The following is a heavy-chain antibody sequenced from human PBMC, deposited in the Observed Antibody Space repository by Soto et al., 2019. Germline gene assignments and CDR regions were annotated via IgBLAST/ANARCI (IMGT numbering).Heavy chain of an antibody. J-gene: IGHJ6*03. CDR2: MNPNSGNT. CDR3: ARGRITMVRLVIRLPFYYMDV. CDR1: GYTFTSYD. V-gene: IGHV1-8*01. D-gene: IGHD3-10*01. Sequence: ASVKVSCKASGYTFTSYDINWVRQATGQGLEWMGWMNPNSGNTGYAQKFQGRVTMTRNTSISTAYMELSSLRSEDTAVYYCARGRITMVRLVIRLPFYYMDVWGTGTTVTVSS.